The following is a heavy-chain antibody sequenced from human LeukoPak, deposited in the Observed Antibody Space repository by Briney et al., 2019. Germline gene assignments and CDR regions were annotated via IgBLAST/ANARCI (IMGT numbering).Heavy chain of an antibody. CDR3: ARYDYGGKDYFDY. CDR2: INPNSGGT. CDR1: GYTYTGYY. Sequence: EASVTVSCKASGYTYTGYYMHEVRQAAGQGLEWMGWINPNSGGTNYAQRFQGWVTMTRDTSISTAYMELSRLRSDDTAVYYCARYDYGGKDYFDYWGQGTLVTVSS. J-gene: IGHJ4*02. D-gene: IGHD4-23*01. V-gene: IGHV1-2*04.